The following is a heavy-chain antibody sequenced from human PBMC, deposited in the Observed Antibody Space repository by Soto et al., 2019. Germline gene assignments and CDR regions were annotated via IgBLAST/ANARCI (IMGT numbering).Heavy chain of an antibody. CDR2: IYYSGST. CDR3: AKTRDNNTPYCYALDA. Sequence: PSETLSLTCTLSCPSVISPTYYWNWIRQPPGKPLEWIGYIYYSGSTNYNPPLKSRVTISLDTSNDQFSLKLSSVTGADTAVYYCAKTRDNNTPYCYALDAWGQGTTVTVSS. CDR1: CPSVISPTYY. V-gene: IGHV4-61*01. J-gene: IGHJ6*02. D-gene: IGHD5-18*01.